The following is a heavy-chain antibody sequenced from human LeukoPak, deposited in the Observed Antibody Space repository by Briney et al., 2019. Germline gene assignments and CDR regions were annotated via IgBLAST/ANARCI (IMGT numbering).Heavy chain of an antibody. J-gene: IGHJ4*02. CDR1: GGSINSSSYY. Sequence: LSLTCTVSGGSINSSSYYWGWVRQAPGKGLEWVSYISSSGSTIYYADSVKGRFTISRDNAKNSLYLQMNSLRAEDTAVYYCARAPYYYGSGSYRPWFDYWGQGTLVTVSS. CDR3: ARAPYYYGSGSYRPWFDY. D-gene: IGHD3-10*01. CDR2: ISSSGSTI. V-gene: IGHV3-11*01.